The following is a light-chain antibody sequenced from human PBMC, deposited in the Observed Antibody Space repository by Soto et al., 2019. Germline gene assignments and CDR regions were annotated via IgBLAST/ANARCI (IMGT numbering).Light chain of an antibody. Sequence: QSVLTQPASVSGSPGQSITISCTGTSSDVGGYNYVSWYQQHPGKAPKLMILDVSSRPSGVSNRFSGSKSGNTASLTISGLQAEDEAHYFCSSYTSSSTYWEFGGGTKLTVL. CDR1: SSDVGGYNY. J-gene: IGLJ3*02. CDR2: DVS. CDR3: SSYTSSSTYWE. V-gene: IGLV2-14*01.